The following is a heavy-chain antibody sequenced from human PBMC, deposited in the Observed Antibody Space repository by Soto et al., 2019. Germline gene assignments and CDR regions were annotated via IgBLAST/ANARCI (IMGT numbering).Heavy chain of an antibody. CDR3: ARDGGVGGYLGY. Sequence: GGSLRLSCAASGFTFSDYYMSWIRQAPGKGLEWVSYISTGSSFTNYAASVKGRFTISRDTAKKSLYLPMNRLRAEATAVYSCARDGGVGGYLGYWGQGTLVTVSS. CDR2: ISTGSSFT. CDR1: GFTFSDYY. J-gene: IGHJ4*02. V-gene: IGHV3-11*06. D-gene: IGHD3-10*01.